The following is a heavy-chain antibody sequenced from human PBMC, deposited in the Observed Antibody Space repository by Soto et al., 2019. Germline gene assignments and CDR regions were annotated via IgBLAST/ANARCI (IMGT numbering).Heavy chain of an antibody. V-gene: IGHV3-30*18. CDR2: ISYDGSNK. Sequence: GGSLRLSCAASGFTFSSYGMHWVRQAPGKGLEWVAVISYDGSNKYYADSVKGRFTISRDNSKNTLYLQMNSLRAEDTAVYYCAKDRRYYDSSGLQDYWGQGTLVTVSS. D-gene: IGHD3-22*01. CDR3: AKDRRYYDSSGLQDY. CDR1: GFTFSSYG. J-gene: IGHJ4*02.